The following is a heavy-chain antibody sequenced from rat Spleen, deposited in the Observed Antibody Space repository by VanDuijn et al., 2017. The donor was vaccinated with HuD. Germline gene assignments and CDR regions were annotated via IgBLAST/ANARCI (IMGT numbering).Heavy chain of an antibody. V-gene: IGHV5-29*01. CDR2: ISYDGSST. CDR1: GFTFSNYG. J-gene: IGHJ2*01. CDR3: ARGQLRDY. D-gene: IGHD1-10*01. Sequence: EVQLVESGGGLVQPGRSLKLSCAASGFTFSNYGMAWVRQAPTKGLEWVATISYDGSSTYYRDSVKGRFTISRDNAKSTLYLQMDSLRSEDTATYYCARGQLRDYWGQGVMVTVSS.